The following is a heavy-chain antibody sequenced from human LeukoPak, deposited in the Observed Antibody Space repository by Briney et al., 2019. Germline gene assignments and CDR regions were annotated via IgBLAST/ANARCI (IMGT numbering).Heavy chain of an antibody. Sequence: GASVKVSCKASGYTFTSYGISWVRQAPGQGLEWMGWISAYNGNTNYAQKLQGRVTVTTDTSTSTAYMELRSLRSDDTAVYYCARDPSPTLYYYYGMDVWGKGTTVTVSS. J-gene: IGHJ6*04. CDR3: ARDPSPTLYYYYGMDV. CDR1: GYTFTSYG. CDR2: ISAYNGNT. V-gene: IGHV1-18*04.